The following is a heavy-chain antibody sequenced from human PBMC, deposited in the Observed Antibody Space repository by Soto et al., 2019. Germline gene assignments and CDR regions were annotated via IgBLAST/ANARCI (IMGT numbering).Heavy chain of an antibody. D-gene: IGHD2-2*03. CDR3: ARMDIVVVPAATAGGNYYGMDV. CDR2: ISAYNGNT. J-gene: IGHJ6*02. V-gene: IGHV1-18*04. CDR1: GYTFTSYG. Sequence: QVQLVQSGAEVKKPGASVKVSCKASGYTFTSYGISWVRQAPGQGLEWMGWISAYNGNTNYAQKLQGRVTMTTDTSTSTAYMELRSLRSDDTAVYYCARMDIVVVPAATAGGNYYGMDVWGQGTMVTVSS.